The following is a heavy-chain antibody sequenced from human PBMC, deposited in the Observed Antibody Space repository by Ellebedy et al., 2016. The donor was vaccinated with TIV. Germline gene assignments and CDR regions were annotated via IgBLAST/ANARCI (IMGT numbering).Heavy chain of an antibody. CDR1: GFTVSTNY. D-gene: IGHD1-26*01. Sequence: GGSLRLSCAASGFTVSTNYMSWVRQAPGKGLEWVSVIYSGGNTYYADSVKGRFTISRDNSKTTLYLQMNNLRAEDTAVYYCVRDNELSVYWGQGTLVTVSS. CDR3: VRDNELSVY. J-gene: IGHJ4*02. CDR2: IYSGGNT. V-gene: IGHV3-66*01.